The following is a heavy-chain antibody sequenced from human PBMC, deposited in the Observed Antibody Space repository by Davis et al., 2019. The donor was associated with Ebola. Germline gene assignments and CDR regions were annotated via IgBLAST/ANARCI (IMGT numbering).Heavy chain of an antibody. CDR2: ISAYNGNT. CDR3: AREKRGTGHNRYSGSYYRSYYGMDV. Sequence: ASVKVSCKASGYTFTSYGISWVRQAPGQGLEWMRWISAYNGNTNYAQKLQGRVTMTTDTSTSTAYMELRSLRSDDTAVYYCAREKRGTGHNRYSGSYYRSYYGMDVWGQGTTVTVSS. D-gene: IGHD1-26*01. J-gene: IGHJ6*02. CDR1: GYTFTSYG. V-gene: IGHV1-18*01.